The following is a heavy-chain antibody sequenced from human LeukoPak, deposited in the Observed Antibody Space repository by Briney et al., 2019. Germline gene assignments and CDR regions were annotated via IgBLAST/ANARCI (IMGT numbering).Heavy chain of an antibody. CDR3: ARDNSGSYPY. Sequence: ASVKVSCKASGYTFTSYGISWVRQAPGQGLEWMGWISAYNGNTNYAQKFQGRVTMTRDTSISTAYMELSRLRSDDTAVYYCARDNSGSYPYWGQGTLVTVSS. J-gene: IGHJ4*02. V-gene: IGHV1-18*01. CDR2: ISAYNGNT. D-gene: IGHD1-26*01. CDR1: GYTFTSYG.